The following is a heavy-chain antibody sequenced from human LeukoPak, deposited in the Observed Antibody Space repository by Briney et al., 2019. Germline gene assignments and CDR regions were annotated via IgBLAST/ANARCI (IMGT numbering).Heavy chain of an antibody. CDR3: ARGAAAPGTYYYYYMDV. J-gene: IGHJ6*03. D-gene: IGHD2-2*01. CDR2: ISAYNGNT. V-gene: IGHV1-18*01. CDR1: GYTFTNYG. Sequence: GASVKVSCKASGYTFTNYGISWVRQAPGQGLEWMGWISAYNGNTNYAQKLQGRVTMTTDTSTSTAYMELRSLRSDDTAVYYCARGAAAPGTYYYYYMDVWGKGTTVTVSS.